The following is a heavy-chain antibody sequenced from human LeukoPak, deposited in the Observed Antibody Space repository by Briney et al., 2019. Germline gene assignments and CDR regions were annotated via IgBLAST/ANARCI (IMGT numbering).Heavy chain of an antibody. CDR2: IIPIFGTA. CDR3: AKGTYYDILSWSDP. D-gene: IGHD3-9*01. CDR1: GGTFSSYA. J-gene: IGHJ5*02. V-gene: IGHV1-69*13. Sequence: SVKVSCKASGGTFSSYAISWVRQAPGQGLEWMGGIIPIFGTANYAQKFQGRVTITADESTSTAYMELSSLRSEDTAVYYCAKGTYYDILSWSDPWGQGTLVTVSS.